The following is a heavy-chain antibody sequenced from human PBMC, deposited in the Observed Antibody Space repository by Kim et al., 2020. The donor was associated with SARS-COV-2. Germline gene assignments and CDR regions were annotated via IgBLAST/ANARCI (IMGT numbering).Heavy chain of an antibody. CDR1: GYTFTSYA. D-gene: IGHD3-3*02. J-gene: IGHJ1*01. CDR2: INTISGNP. V-gene: IGHV7-4-1*02. Sequence: ASVKVSCKASGYTFTSYAMNWVRQAPGQGLEWMGWINTISGNPTYAQSFTGRFVFSLDTSVSTAYLQLSSLNSEDTAVYYCASGISACGTWGQCTLVTVS. CDR3: ASGISACGT.